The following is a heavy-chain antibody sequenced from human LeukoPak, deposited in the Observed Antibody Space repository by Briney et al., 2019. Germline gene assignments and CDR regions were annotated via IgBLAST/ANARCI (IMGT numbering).Heavy chain of an antibody. Sequence: ASVKVSRKASGYTFTSYDINWVRQATGQGLEWMGWMNPNSGNSGNAQKFQGRVTMTRNTSRSTAYMELSSLRSEDTAVYYCARDSSGDLGAWWFDPWGQGTLVTVSS. D-gene: IGHD2-21*01. J-gene: IGHJ5*02. V-gene: IGHV1-8*01. CDR2: MNPNSGNS. CDR1: GYTFTSYD. CDR3: ARDSSGDLGAWWFDP.